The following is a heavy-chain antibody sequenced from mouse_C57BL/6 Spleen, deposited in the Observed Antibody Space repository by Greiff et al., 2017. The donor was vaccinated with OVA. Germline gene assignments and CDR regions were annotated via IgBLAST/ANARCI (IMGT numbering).Heavy chain of an antibody. CDR1: GYTFTSYG. V-gene: IGHV1-81*01. D-gene: IGHD6-1*01. CDR3: ARDLHPFAY. Sequence: VQLQQSGAELARPGASVKLSCKASGYTFTSYGISWVKQRTGQGLEWIGEIYPRSGNTYYNEKFKGKATLTADKSSSTAYMELRSLTSEDSAVYFCARDLHPFAYWGQGTLVTVSA. CDR2: IYPRSGNT. J-gene: IGHJ3*01.